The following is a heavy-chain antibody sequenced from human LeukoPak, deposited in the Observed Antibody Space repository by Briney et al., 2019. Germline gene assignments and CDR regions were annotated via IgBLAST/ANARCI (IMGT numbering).Heavy chain of an antibody. D-gene: IGHD4-17*01. CDR2: IYRSGST. Sequence: KASETLSLTCAVSGGSISSSNWWSWVRPPPGKGLEWIGEIYRSGSTNYNPSLKSRVTISVDKSKNQFSLKVTSVTAADTAVYYCARLSTVTTSFDYWGQGTLVTVSS. CDR3: ARLSTVTTSFDY. CDR1: GGSISSSNW. V-gene: IGHV4-4*02. J-gene: IGHJ4*02.